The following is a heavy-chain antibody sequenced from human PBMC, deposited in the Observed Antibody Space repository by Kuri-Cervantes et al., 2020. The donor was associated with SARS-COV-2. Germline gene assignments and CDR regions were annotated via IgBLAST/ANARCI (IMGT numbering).Heavy chain of an antibody. D-gene: IGHD2-2*02. J-gene: IGHJ3*02. CDR2: INYSGTT. V-gene: IGHV4-34*01. Sequence: GSLRLSCGVYGGSFSNFLWDWVRQPPGKGLEWIGEINYSGTTNYNPSLKSRVTISVDPSKNLFSLNLTSVTAADTAVYYCARESTYTFDIWGQGTLVTVSS. CDR1: GGSFSNFL. CDR3: ARESTYTFDI.